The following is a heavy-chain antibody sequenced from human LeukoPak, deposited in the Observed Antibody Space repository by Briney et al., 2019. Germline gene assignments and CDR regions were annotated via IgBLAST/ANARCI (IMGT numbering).Heavy chain of an antibody. Sequence: SETLSLTCTVSGGSISSYYWSWIRQPPGKGLEWIGYIYYSGSTNYNPSLKSRVTISVDTSKNQFSLKLSSVTAADTAVYYCARDNGLPVMTVDRFEYGYGMDVWGPGTTVSVSS. CDR2: IYYSGST. V-gene: IGHV4-59*01. CDR1: GGSISSYY. D-gene: IGHD2-8*01. J-gene: IGHJ6*02. CDR3: ARDNGLPVMTVDRFEYGYGMDV.